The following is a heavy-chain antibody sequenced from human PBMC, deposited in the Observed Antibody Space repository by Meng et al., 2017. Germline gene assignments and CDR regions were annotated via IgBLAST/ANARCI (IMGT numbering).Heavy chain of an antibody. J-gene: IGHJ4*02. CDR1: GFTFSDYY. D-gene: IGHD6-13*01. CDR3: ASVMASYSRDY. V-gene: IGHV3-11*01. CDR2: ITSSASTI. Sequence: QAQLVESGGGSVQPGGCLRLSCAASGFTFSDYYMSWIRQAPGKGMEWVSYITSSASTINYKDSVKGRFTISRENAKNSLYLQMNSLRAEDTAVYYCASVMASYSRDYWGPGTLVTVSS.